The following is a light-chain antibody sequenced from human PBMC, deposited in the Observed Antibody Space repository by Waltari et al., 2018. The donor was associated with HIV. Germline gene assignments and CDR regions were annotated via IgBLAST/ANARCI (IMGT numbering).Light chain of an antibody. J-gene: IGLJ2*01. Sequence: QSVLTQPPSASGTPGQRATISCSGSSSTIGSTTVNWYQQPPGTAPKLLIYTNKQRPSGVPDRFSGSKSGTSASLAISGLQSEDEADYYCAAWDDSLNGPVFGGGTKLTVL. CDR2: TNK. CDR1: SSTIGSTT. CDR3: AAWDDSLNGPV. V-gene: IGLV1-44*01.